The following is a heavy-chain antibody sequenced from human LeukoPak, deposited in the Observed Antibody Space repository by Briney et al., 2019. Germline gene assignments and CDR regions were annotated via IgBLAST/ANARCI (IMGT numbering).Heavy chain of an antibody. CDR2: ISYDGSNK. J-gene: IGHJ6*04. Sequence: NPGGSLRLSCAASGFTFSSYGMHWVRQAPGKGLEWVAVISYDGSNKYYADSVKGRFTISRDNSKNTLYLQMNSLRAEDTAVYYCAKTPDVVLWFGEFVYGMDVWGKGTTVTVSS. D-gene: IGHD3-10*01. CDR1: GFTFSSYG. V-gene: IGHV3-30*18. CDR3: AKTPDVVLWFGEFVYGMDV.